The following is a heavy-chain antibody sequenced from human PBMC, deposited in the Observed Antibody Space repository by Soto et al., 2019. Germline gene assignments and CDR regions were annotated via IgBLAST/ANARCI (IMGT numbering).Heavy chain of an antibody. CDR3: ARYKRWLRPWDAFDL. Sequence: EVQLVESGGGLVKPGGSLRLSCAASGFTFSSYSMNWVHQAPGKGLEWVSSNSSSSSYIYYADSVKRRFAISRDTAKNSVYLQMITLRGEDTAVDYCARYKRWLRPWDAFDLWGGGTMVTVSS. D-gene: IGHD5-12*01. CDR2: NSSSSSYI. V-gene: IGHV3-21*01. CDR1: GFTFSSYS. J-gene: IGHJ3*01.